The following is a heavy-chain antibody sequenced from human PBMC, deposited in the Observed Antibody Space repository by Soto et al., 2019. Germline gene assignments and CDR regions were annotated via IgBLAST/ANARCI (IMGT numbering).Heavy chain of an antibody. Sequence: EVHLVESGGGLVKPGEAIRLSCTASGFSFSLAWMSWVRQAPGKGLEWVGRIVSKTDGGATDYAGSVTVRFSISRDDSKDTLYLHMTRLTAEDTAVYYCRWAIDCHTESCVDRWGQGSMVTFST. CDR2: IVSKTDGGAT. CDR1: GFSFSLAW. CDR3: RWAIDCHTESCVDR. V-gene: IGHV3-15*04. J-gene: IGHJ4*02. D-gene: IGHD1-26*01.